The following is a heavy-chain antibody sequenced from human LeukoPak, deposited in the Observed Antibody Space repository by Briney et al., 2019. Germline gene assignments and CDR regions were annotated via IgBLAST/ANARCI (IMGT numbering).Heavy chain of an antibody. Sequence: PSETLSLTCTVSGGSISSYYWSWIRQPAGKGLEWIGRIYTSGSTNYNPSLKSRVTMSVGTSKNQFSMKLSSVTAAVTAVYYCAREDSSSWYNRGGIGYWGQGTLVTVSS. V-gene: IGHV4-4*07. CDR2: IYTSGST. J-gene: IGHJ4*02. CDR3: AREDSSSWYNRGGIGY. CDR1: GGSISSYY. D-gene: IGHD6-13*01.